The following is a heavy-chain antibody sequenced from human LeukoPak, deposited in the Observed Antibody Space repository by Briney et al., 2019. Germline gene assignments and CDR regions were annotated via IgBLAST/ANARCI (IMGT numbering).Heavy chain of an antibody. CDR3: ARVLAGHNWFDP. V-gene: IGHV4-30-4*01. CDR1: GGSISSDDYY. CDR2: IYYSGST. Sequence: SQTLSLTCTVSGGSISSDDYYWSWIHQPPGKGLEWIGYIYYSGSTYYNPSLKSRVTISVDTSKNQFSLKLSSVTAADTAVYYCARVLAGHNWFDPWGQGTLVTVSS. D-gene: IGHD3-3*01. J-gene: IGHJ5*02.